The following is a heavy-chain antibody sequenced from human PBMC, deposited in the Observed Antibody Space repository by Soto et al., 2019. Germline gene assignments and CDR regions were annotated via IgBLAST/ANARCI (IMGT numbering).Heavy chain of an antibody. CDR3: ASGYAVGIAARPGYFDY. Sequence: PSETLSLTCTVSGGSISSSSYYWGWIRQPPGKGLEWIGSIYYSGSTYYNPSLKSRVTISVDTSKNQFSLKLSSVTAADTAVYYCASGYAVGIAARPGYFDYWGQGTQVTVSS. CDR1: GGSISSSSYY. J-gene: IGHJ4*02. V-gene: IGHV4-39*01. CDR2: IYYSGST. D-gene: IGHD6-6*01.